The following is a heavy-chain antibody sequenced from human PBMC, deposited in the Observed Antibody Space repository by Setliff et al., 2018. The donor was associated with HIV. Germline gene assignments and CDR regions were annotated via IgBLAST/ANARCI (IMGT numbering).Heavy chain of an antibody. V-gene: IGHV1-18*01. CDR3: ARDRSSTGDYNEEHLFEY. CDR1: GYTLNDYG. CDR2: ISGHNGYT. D-gene: IGHD3-22*01. Sequence: VKVSCKASGYTLNDYGISWVRQAPGHGLEWMGWISGHNGYTNYAQKVQDRVTMTTDTSTSTAYMELRGLRSDDTAVYYCARDRSSTGDYNEEHLFEYWGQGTLVTVSS. J-gene: IGHJ4*02.